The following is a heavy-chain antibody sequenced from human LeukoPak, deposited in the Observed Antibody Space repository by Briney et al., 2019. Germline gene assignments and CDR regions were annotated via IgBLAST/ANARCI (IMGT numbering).Heavy chain of an antibody. CDR2: IYHSGST. CDR3: ARELIAVAGTGGDY. J-gene: IGHJ4*02. Sequence: PSGTLSLTCAVSGGSISSSNWWSWVRQPPGKGLEWIGEIYHSGSTNYNPSLKSRVTISVDKSKDQFSLKLSSVTAADTAVYYCARELIAVAGTGGDYWGQGTLVTVSS. CDR1: GGSISSSNW. D-gene: IGHD6-19*01. V-gene: IGHV4-4*02.